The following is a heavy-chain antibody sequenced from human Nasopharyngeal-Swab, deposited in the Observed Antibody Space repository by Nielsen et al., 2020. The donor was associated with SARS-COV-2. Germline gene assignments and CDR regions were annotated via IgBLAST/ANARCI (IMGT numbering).Heavy chain of an antibody. D-gene: IGHD6-13*01. CDR2: ISSSSSTI. J-gene: IGHJ4*02. V-gene: IGHV3-48*02. CDR3: ARNLASRSSSWCFDY. Sequence: GGSLRLSCAASGFTFSSYSMNWVCQAPGKGLEWVSYISSSSSTIYYADSVKGRFTISRDNAKNSLYLQMNSLREEDTAVYYCARNLASRSSSWCFDYWGQGTLVTVSS. CDR1: GFTFSSYS.